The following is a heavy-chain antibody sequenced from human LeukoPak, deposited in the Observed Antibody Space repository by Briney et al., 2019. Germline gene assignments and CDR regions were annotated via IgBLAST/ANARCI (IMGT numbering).Heavy chain of an antibody. V-gene: IGHV4-38-2*02. Sequence: PSETLSLTCTVSGYSISSGYYWGWIRQPPGKGLEWIGSIYYSGSTYYNPSLKSRVTISVDTSKNQFSLKLSSVTAADTAVYYCARHGDYYDSSGYDYWGQGTLVTVSS. CDR1: GYSISSGYY. CDR2: IYYSGST. D-gene: IGHD3-22*01. J-gene: IGHJ4*02. CDR3: ARHGDYYDSSGYDY.